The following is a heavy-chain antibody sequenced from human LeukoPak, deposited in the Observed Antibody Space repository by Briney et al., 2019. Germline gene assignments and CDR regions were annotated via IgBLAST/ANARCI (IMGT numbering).Heavy chain of an antibody. V-gene: IGHV3-23*01. CDR1: GFTFSSYA. CDR2: ISGSGGST. Sequence: PGGSQRLSCAASGFTFSSYAMGWVRQAPGKGLEWVSAISGSGGSTYYADSVKGRFTISRDNSKNTLYLQMNSLRAGDTAVYYCAKDLERATSYSGPVAWGQGTLVTVSS. D-gene: IGHD5-12*01. J-gene: IGHJ5*02. CDR3: AKDLERATSYSGPVA.